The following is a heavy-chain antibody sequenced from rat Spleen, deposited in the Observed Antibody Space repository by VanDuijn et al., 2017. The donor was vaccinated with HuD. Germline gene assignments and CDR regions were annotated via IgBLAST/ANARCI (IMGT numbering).Heavy chain of an antibody. CDR1: GFSLSRYH. D-gene: IGHD1-11*01. V-gene: IGHV2-32*01. J-gene: IGHJ3*01. CDR2: MWNDGDT. Sequence: QVQLKESGPGLVQPSQTLSLTCTVSGFSLSRYHVHWIRQPPGKGLEWMGVMWNDGDTSYNSVLKSRLSISRDMSKSQVFLNLSSLQTEDTANYYCARDLHGGDWFIYWGQGSLVTVSS. CDR3: ARDLHGGDWFIY.